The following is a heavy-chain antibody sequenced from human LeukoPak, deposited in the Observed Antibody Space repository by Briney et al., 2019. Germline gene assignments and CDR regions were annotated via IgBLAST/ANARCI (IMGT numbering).Heavy chain of an antibody. V-gene: IGHV1-69*13. CDR1: GGTFRSYA. CDR2: IIPIFGTA. J-gene: IGHJ4*02. CDR3: ASRIARSRSSSGRPFDY. Sequence: SVKVSCKASGGTFRSYAISWVRQAPGQGLEWMGGIIPIFGTANYAQKFQGRVTITADESTSTAYMELSSLRSEDTAVYYCASRIARSRSSSGRPFDYWGQGTLVTVSS. D-gene: IGHD6-6*01.